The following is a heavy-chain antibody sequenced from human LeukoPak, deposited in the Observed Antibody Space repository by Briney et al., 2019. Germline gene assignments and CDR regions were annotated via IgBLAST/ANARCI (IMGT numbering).Heavy chain of an antibody. D-gene: IGHD2-15*01. CDR3: ARGAPLGYCSGGSCRSRRNWFDP. V-gene: IGHV4-34*01. Sequence: SETLSLTCAVYGGSFSGYYWSWIRQPPGKGLEWIGEINHNGSTNYNPSLKSRVTISVDTSKNQFSLKLSSVTAADTAVYYCARGAPLGYCSGGSCRSRRNWFDPWGQGTLVTVSS. J-gene: IGHJ5*02. CDR1: GGSFSGYY. CDR2: INHNGST.